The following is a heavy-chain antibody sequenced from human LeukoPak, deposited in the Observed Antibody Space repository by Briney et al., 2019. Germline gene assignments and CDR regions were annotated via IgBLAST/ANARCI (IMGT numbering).Heavy chain of an antibody. V-gene: IGHV4-31*03. CDR1: GGSISSGGYY. D-gene: IGHD1-26*01. CDR3: AHFKGGSFDF. J-gene: IGHJ3*01. Sequence: SETLSLTCTVSGGSISSGGYYWSWIRQHPGKGLEWIGYIYYSGSTYYNPSLKSRVTISVDTSKNQFSLKLTSVTAADTAVYYCAHFKGGSFDFWGQGTMVTVSS. CDR2: IYYSGST.